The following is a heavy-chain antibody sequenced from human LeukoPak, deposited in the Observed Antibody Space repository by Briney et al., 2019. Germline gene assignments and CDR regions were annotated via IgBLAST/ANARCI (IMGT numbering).Heavy chain of an antibody. CDR3: ARAGYTYGYEWFDP. CDR1: GGSISSGGYY. D-gene: IGHD5-18*01. V-gene: IGHV4-31*03. CDR2: IYYSGST. J-gene: IGHJ5*02. Sequence: SETLSLTCTVSGGSISSGGYYWSWIRQHPGKGLEWIGYIYYSGSTYYNPSLKSRVTISVDRSKNQFSLKLSSVTAADTAVYFCARAGYTYGYEWFDPWGQGTLVTVSS.